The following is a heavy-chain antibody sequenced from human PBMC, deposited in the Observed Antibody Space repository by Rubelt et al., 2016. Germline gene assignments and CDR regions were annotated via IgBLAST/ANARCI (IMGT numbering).Heavy chain of an antibody. Sequence: VQLLDSGGGLVQPGGSLRLSCATSGFTFSNYAMSWVRQAPGKGLEWVSAISGSGGNTYYADFAKGRFTISRDNSKNTLYLQMSSLRPDDTAVYYCVRMFTSGWFFDYWGQGTLVSVSS. D-gene: IGHD6-19*01. CDR2: ISGSGGNT. V-gene: IGHV3-23*01. CDR3: VRMFTSGWFFDY. J-gene: IGHJ4*02. CDR1: GFTFSNYA.